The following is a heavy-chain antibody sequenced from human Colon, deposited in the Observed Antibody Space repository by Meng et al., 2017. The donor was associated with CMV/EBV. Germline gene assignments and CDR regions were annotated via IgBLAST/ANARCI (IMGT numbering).Heavy chain of an antibody. CDR2: IFHTGTS. V-gene: IGHV4-39*07. Sequence: SETLSLTCSVTGDSIRVNNYYWGWVRQSPGKGLEWIASIFHTGTSDSSPYLKSRLTISIDTSKNYFSLNLTSVTTAGTAVYYCVVLSRTGYNRDYSDHWGQGTLVTVSS. CDR1: GDSIRVNNYY. CDR3: VVLSRTGYNRDYSDH. D-gene: IGHD3/OR15-3a*01. J-gene: IGHJ4*02.